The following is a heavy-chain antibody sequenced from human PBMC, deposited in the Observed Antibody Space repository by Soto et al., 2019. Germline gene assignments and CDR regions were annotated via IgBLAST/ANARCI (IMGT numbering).Heavy chain of an antibody. CDR1: GYTFTNHH. Sequence: QVQLAQSGAEVKKPGASVRVSCKASGYTFTNHHMHWVRQVPGEGLEWMGMINPRGGGTNYPQKFQGRVTLTRHMSASTAYMELSRLTYDDTALYYCCSLASGQGYWGQGTLVTVSS. CDR3: CSLASGQGY. J-gene: IGHJ4*02. CDR2: INPRGGGT. V-gene: IGHV1-46*03.